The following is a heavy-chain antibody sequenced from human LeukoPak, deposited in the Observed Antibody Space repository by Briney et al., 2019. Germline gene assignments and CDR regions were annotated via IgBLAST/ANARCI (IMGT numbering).Heavy chain of an antibody. CDR2: ISSSGSNI. J-gene: IGHJ6*03. D-gene: IGHD3-22*01. V-gene: IGHV3-48*03. Sequence: GXSLRLSCTACGFTFSSYEMNWVRQAPGKGQEWGSYISSSGSNIYYADSVKGRFTISRDKGKKSMYLQMNSLRAEDTAVYYCARDRFATDSSGYYYHYYYYMDVWGKGTTVTVSS. CDR3: ARDRFATDSSGYYYHYYYYMDV. CDR1: GFTFSSYE.